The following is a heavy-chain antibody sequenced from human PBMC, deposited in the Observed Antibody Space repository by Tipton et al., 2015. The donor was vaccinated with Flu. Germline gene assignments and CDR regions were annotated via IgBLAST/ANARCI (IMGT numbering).Heavy chain of an antibody. CDR2: LYYTGAT. V-gene: IGHV4-59*01. CDR1: GASINSYY. J-gene: IGHJ2*01. D-gene: IGHD2-2*02. Sequence: TLSLTCSVSGASINSYYLTWIRQPPGKGLEWIGHLYYTGATKYNSSLKSRVTMSVDTSKSQFSLNLSSVTDADTAVYFCATIPWGGGAWHLDVWGRGTLVTVSS. CDR3: ATIPWGGGAWHLDV.